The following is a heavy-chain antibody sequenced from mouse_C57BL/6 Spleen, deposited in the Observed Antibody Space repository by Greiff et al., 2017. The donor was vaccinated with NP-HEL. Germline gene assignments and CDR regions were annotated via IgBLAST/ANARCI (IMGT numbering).Heavy chain of an antibody. D-gene: IGHD1-2*01. CDR3: ARSGITTAVY. CDR1: GYAFSSSW. Sequence: QVQLQQSGPELVKPGASVKISCKASGYAFSSSWMNWVKQRPGKGLEWIGRIYPGDGDTNYNGKFKGKATLTADKSSSTAYMQLSSLTSEDSAVYFCARSGITTAVYWGQGTTLTVSS. CDR2: IYPGDGDT. J-gene: IGHJ2*01. V-gene: IGHV1-82*01.